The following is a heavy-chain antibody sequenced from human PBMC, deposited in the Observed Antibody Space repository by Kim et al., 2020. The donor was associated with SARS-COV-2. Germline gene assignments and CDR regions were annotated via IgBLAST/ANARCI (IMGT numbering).Heavy chain of an antibody. CDR3: AKEDYGGNYFDY. Sequence: GGSLRLSCAASGFTFSSYGMHWVRQAPGKGLEWVAVISYDGSNKYYADSVKGRFTISRDNSKNTLYLQMNSLRAEDTAVYYCAKEDYGGNYFDYWGQGTLVTVSS. CDR2: ISYDGSNK. J-gene: IGHJ4*02. D-gene: IGHD4-17*01. V-gene: IGHV3-30*18. CDR1: GFTFSSYG.